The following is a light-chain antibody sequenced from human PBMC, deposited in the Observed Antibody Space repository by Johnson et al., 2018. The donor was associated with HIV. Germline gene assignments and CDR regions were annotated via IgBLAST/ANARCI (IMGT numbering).Light chain of an antibody. CDR2: DNN. V-gene: IGLV1-51*01. CDR3: GKWDSSLSAGSCV. J-gene: IGLJ1*01. Sequence: QSVLTQPPSVSAAPGQKVTISCSGSSSNIGNNYVSWYQQLPGTAPKLLIYDNNKRPSGIPDRFSGSKSGTSATLGITGLQTGDEADYYCGKWDSSLSAGSCVFGTGTKVTVL. CDR1: SSNIGNNY.